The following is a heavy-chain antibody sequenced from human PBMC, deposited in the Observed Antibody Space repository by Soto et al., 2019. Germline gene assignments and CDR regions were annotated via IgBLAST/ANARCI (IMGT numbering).Heavy chain of an antibody. Sequence: ASVKVSCKASGYDFNNYGISWVRQAPGQGLEWMGWISADNGNTNNAQKFQGRVTMTTDPSTRTVYMELTSLSSDDTAVYYCARDRRLVGAARPEYFQHWRQGTLVTVSS. V-gene: IGHV1-18*01. D-gene: IGHD1-26*01. CDR3: ARDRRLVGAARPEYFQH. CDR2: ISADNGNT. CDR1: GYDFNNYG. J-gene: IGHJ1*01.